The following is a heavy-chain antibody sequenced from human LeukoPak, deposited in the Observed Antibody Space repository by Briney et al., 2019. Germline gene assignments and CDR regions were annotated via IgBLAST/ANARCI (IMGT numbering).Heavy chain of an antibody. CDR3: AKDLEDSSGYYDY. CDR2: ISGSGGST. Sequence: PGGSLRLSCAASGFTFSSYAMSWVRQAPGKGLEWVSAISGSGGSTYYADSVKGRFTIYRDNSKNTLYLQMNSLRAEDTAVYYCAKDLEDSSGYYDYWGQGTLVTVSS. V-gene: IGHV3-23*01. D-gene: IGHD3-22*01. CDR1: GFTFSSYA. J-gene: IGHJ4*02.